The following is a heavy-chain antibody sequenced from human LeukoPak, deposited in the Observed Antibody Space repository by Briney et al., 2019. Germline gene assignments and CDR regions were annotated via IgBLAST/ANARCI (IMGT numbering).Heavy chain of an antibody. CDR1: GFTVSSKY. Sequence: GGSLRLSCAAFGFTVSSKYMSWVRQAPGKGLEWVSVIYSGGSTFYADSVKGRFTISRDNAKNSLYLQMNSLRAEDTAVYYCARDIGSGSYPYYFDYWGQGTLVTVSS. J-gene: IGHJ4*02. CDR2: IYSGGST. V-gene: IGHV3-66*01. D-gene: IGHD3-10*01. CDR3: ARDIGSGSYPYYFDY.